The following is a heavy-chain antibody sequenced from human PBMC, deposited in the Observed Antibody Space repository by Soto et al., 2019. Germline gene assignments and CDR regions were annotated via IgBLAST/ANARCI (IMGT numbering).Heavy chain of an antibody. J-gene: IGHJ5*02. CDR2: IIPMYGPA. Sequence: SVKVSCKASGGTFSSYAIHWVRQAPGQGLESMGGIIPMYGPAKYAQRFQGRVTITADESTTTVYMELTSLTSPDTAVYYCARVTSMVRGVIDNWFDPWGHGTLVTVS. D-gene: IGHD3-10*01. CDR3: ARVTSMVRGVIDNWFDP. CDR1: GGTFSSYA. V-gene: IGHV1-69*01.